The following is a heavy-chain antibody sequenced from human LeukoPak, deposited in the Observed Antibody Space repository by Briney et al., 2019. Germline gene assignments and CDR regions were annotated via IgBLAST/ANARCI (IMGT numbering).Heavy chain of an antibody. D-gene: IGHD2-2*02. CDR3: ARDRPPAAIPPNAFDI. V-gene: IGHV4-30-4*08. J-gene: IGHJ3*02. CDR2: IYYSGST. CDR1: GGSISSSSYY. Sequence: SETLSLTCTVSGGSISSSSYYWGWIRQPPGKGLEWIGYIYYSGSTYYNPSLKSRVTISVDTSKNQFSLKLSSVTAADTAVYYCARDRPPAAIPPNAFDIWGQGTMVTVSS.